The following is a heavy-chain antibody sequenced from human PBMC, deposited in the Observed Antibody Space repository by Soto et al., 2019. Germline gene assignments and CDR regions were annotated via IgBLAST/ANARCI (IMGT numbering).Heavy chain of an antibody. Sequence: ASVKVSCKASGYTFTSYGISWVRQAPGQGLEWMGWISAYNGNTNYAQKLQGRVTMTTDTSTSTAYMELRSLRSDDTAVYYCARRYCSGGSCYLLWYFDYWGQGTLVTVSS. CDR1: GYTFTSYG. D-gene: IGHD2-15*01. CDR3: ARRYCSGGSCYLLWYFDY. CDR2: ISAYNGNT. V-gene: IGHV1-18*01. J-gene: IGHJ4*02.